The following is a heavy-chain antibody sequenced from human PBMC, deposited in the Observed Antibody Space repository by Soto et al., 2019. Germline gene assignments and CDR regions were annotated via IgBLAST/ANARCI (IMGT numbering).Heavy chain of an antibody. CDR1: GGTFSSYA. V-gene: IGHV1-69*13. J-gene: IGHJ5*02. CDR2: IIPIFGTA. CDR3: ARGDGYCTNGVCALPWFDP. D-gene: IGHD2-8*01. Sequence: ASVKVSCKASGGTFSSYAISWVRQAPGQGLEWMGGIIPIFGTANYAQKFQGRVTITADESTSTAYMELSSLRSEDTAVYYCARGDGYCTNGVCALPWFDPWGQGTLVTVSS.